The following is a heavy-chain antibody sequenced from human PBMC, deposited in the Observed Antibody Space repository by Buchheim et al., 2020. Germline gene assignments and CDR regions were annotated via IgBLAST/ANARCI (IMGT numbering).Heavy chain of an antibody. D-gene: IGHD3-10*01. CDR3: ASSMVRGVADYFDY. CDR2: IYQSGST. CDR1: GGSISSGGYS. J-gene: IGHJ4*02. Sequence: QLQLQESGSGLVKPSQTLSLTCAVSGGSISSGGYSWSWIRQPPGKGLEWIGYIYQSGSTYYNPSLKSRVTISVDRSKNQFSLKLSSVTAADTAVYYCASSMVRGVADYFDYWGQGTL. V-gene: IGHV4-30-2*01.